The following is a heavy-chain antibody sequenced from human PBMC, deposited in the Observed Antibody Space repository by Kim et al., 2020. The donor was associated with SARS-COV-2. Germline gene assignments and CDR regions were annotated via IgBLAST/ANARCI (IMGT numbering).Heavy chain of an antibody. CDR3: ARDLQWLRGSGVGATTGGFGY. D-gene: IGHD1-26*01. J-gene: IGHJ4*02. CDR1: GYTFTSYG. Sequence: ASVKVSCKASGYTFTSYGISWVRQAPGQGLEWMGWISAYNGNTNYAQKLQGRVTMTTDTSTSTAYMELRSLRSDDTAVYYCARDLQWLRGSGVGATTGGFGYWGQGTLVTASS. CDR2: ISAYNGNT. V-gene: IGHV1-18*01.